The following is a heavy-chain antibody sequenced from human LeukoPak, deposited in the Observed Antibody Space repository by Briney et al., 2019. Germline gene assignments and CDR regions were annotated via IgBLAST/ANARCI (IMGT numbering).Heavy chain of an antibody. V-gene: IGHV3-13*04. CDR2: IGTAGVT. D-gene: IGHD1-14*01. Sequence: PGGSLRLSCAASGFTFSSYDMHWVRQATGKGLEWVSAIGTAGVTYYPGSVKGRFTISRENAKNSLYLQMNSLKAGDTAVYYCARSVPTGYYGMDVWGQGTTVTVSS. CDR3: ARSVPTGYYGMDV. CDR1: GFTFSSYD. J-gene: IGHJ6*02.